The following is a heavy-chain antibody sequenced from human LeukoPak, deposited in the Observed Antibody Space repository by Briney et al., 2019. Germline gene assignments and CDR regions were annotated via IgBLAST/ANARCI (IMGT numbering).Heavy chain of an antibody. V-gene: IGHV1-69*05. J-gene: IGHJ3*02. CDR1: GGTFDLHA. Sequence: SVKVSCKASGGTFDLHAITWVRQVPGQGLEWMGRIIPIFGTTNYAQKFQGGVTITTDESTSTAYMELSSLRSEDTAVYYCARDRAARGYCTNGVCQEGALDIWGQGTMVTVPS. D-gene: IGHD2-8*01. CDR2: IIPIFGTT. CDR3: ARDRAARGYCTNGVCQEGALDI.